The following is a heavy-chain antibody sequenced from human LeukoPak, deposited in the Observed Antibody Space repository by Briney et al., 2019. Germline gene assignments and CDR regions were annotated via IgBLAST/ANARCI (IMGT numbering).Heavy chain of an antibody. J-gene: IGHJ6*03. CDR3: ARGTLHYYDSSGYYYYYYYMDV. Sequence: GGSLRLSCAASGFTFSSSAMSWVRQAPGKGLEWVSAISGSGGSTYYADSVKGRFTISRDNSKNTLYLQMNSLRSEDTAVYYCARGTLHYYDSSGYYYYYYYMDVWGKGTTVTVSS. V-gene: IGHV3-23*01. CDR1: GFTFSSSA. D-gene: IGHD3-22*01. CDR2: ISGSGGST.